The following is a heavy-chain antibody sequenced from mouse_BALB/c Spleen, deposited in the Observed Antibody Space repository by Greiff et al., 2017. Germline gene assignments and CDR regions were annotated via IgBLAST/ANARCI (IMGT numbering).Heavy chain of an antibody. V-gene: IGHV10-1*02. CDR3: VRLVWYPYYAMDY. D-gene: IGHD2-10*02. J-gene: IGHJ4*01. CDR1: GFTFNTYA. CDR2: IRSKSNNYAT. Sequence: EVKVVESGGGLVQPKGSLKLSCAASGFTFNTYAMNWVRQAPGKGLEWVARIRSKSNNYATYYADSVKDRFTISRDDSQSMLYLQMNNLKTEDTAMYYCVRLVWYPYYAMDYWGQGTSVTVSS.